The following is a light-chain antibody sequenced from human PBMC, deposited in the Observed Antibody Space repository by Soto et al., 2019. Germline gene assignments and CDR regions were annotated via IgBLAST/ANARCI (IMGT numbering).Light chain of an antibody. CDR2: VAS. V-gene: IGKV3-20*01. Sequence: EIVLTQSPGTLSLSPGERATLSCRASQSVRYSYLAWYQQKPGQAPRLIIYVASSRATGIPDRLSRSGSGTDYTLTIRRLGREDFTVHYGQQYVTTPLTFGGGNKVEIK. J-gene: IGKJ4*02. CDR1: QSVRYSY. CDR3: QQYVTTPLT.